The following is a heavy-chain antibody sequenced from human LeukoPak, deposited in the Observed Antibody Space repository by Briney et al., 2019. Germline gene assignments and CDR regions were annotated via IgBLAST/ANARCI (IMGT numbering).Heavy chain of an antibody. V-gene: IGHV1-2*02. CDR1: GYTLTGYY. CDR2: INPNSGDT. CDR3: ARGSGQWLVPHFDY. D-gene: IGHD6-19*01. Sequence: GASVKVSCKASGYTLTGYYMHWVRRAPGQGLEWMGWINPNSGDTNYAQKFQGRVTMTRDTSISTAYMELSRLRSDDTAVYYCARGSGQWLVPHFDYWGQGTLVTVSS. J-gene: IGHJ4*02.